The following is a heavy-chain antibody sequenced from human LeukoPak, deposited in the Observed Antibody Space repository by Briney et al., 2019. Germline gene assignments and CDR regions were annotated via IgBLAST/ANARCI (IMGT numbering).Heavy chain of an antibody. D-gene: IGHD3-22*01. CDR3: ASTPQYYYDSSGYPNWYLDL. CDR1: GGSISSGDYY. V-gene: IGHV4-30-4*01. Sequence: SETLSLTCTVSGGSISSGDYYWSWIRQPPGKGLEWIGYIYYSGSTYYNPSLKSRVTISVDTSKSQFSLKLSSVTAADTAVYYCASTPQYYYDSSGYPNWYLDLWGRGTLVTVSS. J-gene: IGHJ2*01. CDR2: IYYSGST.